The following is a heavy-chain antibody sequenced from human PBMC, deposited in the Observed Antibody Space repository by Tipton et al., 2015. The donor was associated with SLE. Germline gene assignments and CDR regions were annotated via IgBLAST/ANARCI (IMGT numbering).Heavy chain of an antibody. Sequence: SLRLSCAASGFIFSSYAMHWVRQAPGKGPEWVAVISYDGSNKHYADSVKGRFTISRDNSKNTLYLQMNSLRPEDTAVYYCARGSIAADVTSWGAFDIWGQGTMVTVSS. CDR1: GFIFSSYA. CDR3: ARGSIAADVTSWGAFDI. D-gene: IGHD6-13*01. CDR2: ISYDGSNK. J-gene: IGHJ3*02. V-gene: IGHV3-30*04.